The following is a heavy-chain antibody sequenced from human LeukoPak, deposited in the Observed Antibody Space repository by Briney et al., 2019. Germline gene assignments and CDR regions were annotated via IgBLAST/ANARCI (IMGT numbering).Heavy chain of an antibody. V-gene: IGHV1-2*02. Sequence: ASVKVSCKASGYTFTGYYMHWVRQAPGQGLEWMGWINPNSGGTNYAQKFQGRVTMTRDTSISTAYMELSRLRSDDTAVYYCARGGYDLYYYYYMDVWGKGTTVTISS. CDR3: ARGGYDLYYYYYMDV. J-gene: IGHJ6*03. CDR1: GYTFTGYY. CDR2: INPNSGGT. D-gene: IGHD5-12*01.